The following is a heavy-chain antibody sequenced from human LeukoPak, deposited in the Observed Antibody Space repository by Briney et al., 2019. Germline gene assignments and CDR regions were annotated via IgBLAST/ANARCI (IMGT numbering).Heavy chain of an antibody. Sequence: PGGSLRLSCVGSTFTFSDYGMHWVRQAPGKGLEWVAFIRNDGAKTYYADSAKGRFTISRDNAKNSLYLQMNSLRAEDTAVYYCARNTYYDSSGYCDYWGQGTLVTVSS. CDR1: TFTFSDYG. CDR2: IRNDGAKT. V-gene: IGHV3-30*02. J-gene: IGHJ4*02. D-gene: IGHD3-22*01. CDR3: ARNTYYDSSGYCDY.